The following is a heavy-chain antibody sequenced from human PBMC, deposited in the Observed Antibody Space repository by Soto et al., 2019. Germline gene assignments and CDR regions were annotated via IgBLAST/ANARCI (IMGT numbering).Heavy chain of an antibody. CDR3: AREINYHDSSGYYYAFDY. CDR2: IRAYNAHT. J-gene: IGHJ4*02. CDR1: GYSFSTSG. V-gene: IGHV1-18*01. Sequence: QVQLVQSGAEVKKPGASVKVSCKAFGYSFSTSGISWVRQAPGQGLEWMGWIRAYNAHTNYAQKFQGRVTMTTDTSTNTAYMELRSLRSDDTAVYYCAREINYHDSSGYYYAFDYWGQGTLVTVSS. D-gene: IGHD3-22*01.